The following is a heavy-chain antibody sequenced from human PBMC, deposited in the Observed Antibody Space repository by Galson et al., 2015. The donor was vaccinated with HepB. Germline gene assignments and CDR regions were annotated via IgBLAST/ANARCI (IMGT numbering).Heavy chain of an antibody. D-gene: IGHD6-19*01. V-gene: IGHV3-9*01. CDR1: GFTFDDYA. Sequence: LRLSCAASGFTFDDYAMHWVRQAPGKGLEWVSGISWNSGSIGYADSVKGRFTISRDNAKNSLYLQMNSLRAEDTALYYCAKDIGRSGWYGEGAFDIWGQGTMVTVSS. J-gene: IGHJ3*02. CDR3: AKDIGRSGWYGEGAFDI. CDR2: ISWNSGSI.